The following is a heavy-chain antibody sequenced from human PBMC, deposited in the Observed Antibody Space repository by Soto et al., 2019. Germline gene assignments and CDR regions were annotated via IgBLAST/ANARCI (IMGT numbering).Heavy chain of an antibody. D-gene: IGHD5-12*01. V-gene: IGHV3-33*01. Sequence: QVQLVESGGGVVQPGRSLTLSCAASGFTFSSYGMHWVRQAPGKGLERVAVKRYDGSNKYYADSVKSRFTFSRYNSKNTLYLQMNRLRAGDTAVYYCARDATFRAGYNTRGGVDYWGRGTLVTVSS. CDR2: KRYDGSNK. CDR1: GFTFSSYG. CDR3: ARDATFRAGYNTRGGVDY. J-gene: IGHJ4*02.